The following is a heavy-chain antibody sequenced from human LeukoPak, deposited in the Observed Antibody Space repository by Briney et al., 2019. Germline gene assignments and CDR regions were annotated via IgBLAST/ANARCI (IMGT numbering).Heavy chain of an antibody. D-gene: IGHD6-13*01. Sequence: PGGSLRLSCAASGFTFSDYYMSWIRQAPGKGLEWVSYISSSGSTIYYADSVKGRFTISRDNAKNSLYLQMNSLRAEDTAVYYCARDRDYSSSRPDYWGQGTLVTVSS. J-gene: IGHJ4*02. V-gene: IGHV3-11*01. CDR2: ISSSGSTI. CDR3: ARDRDYSSSRPDY. CDR1: GFTFSDYY.